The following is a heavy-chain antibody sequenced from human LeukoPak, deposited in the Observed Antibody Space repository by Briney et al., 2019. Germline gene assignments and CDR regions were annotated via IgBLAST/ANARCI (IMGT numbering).Heavy chain of an antibody. CDR1: GFTFSSYA. J-gene: IGHJ4*02. CDR3: ARDYYGSGSP. D-gene: IGHD3-10*01. V-gene: IGHV3-30-3*01. CDR2: ISYDGSNK. Sequence: GGSLRLSCAASGFTFSSYAMHWVRQAPDKGLEWVAVISYDGSNKYYADSVKGRFTISRDNSKNTLYLQMNSLRAEDTAVYYCARDYYGSGSPWGQGTLVTVSS.